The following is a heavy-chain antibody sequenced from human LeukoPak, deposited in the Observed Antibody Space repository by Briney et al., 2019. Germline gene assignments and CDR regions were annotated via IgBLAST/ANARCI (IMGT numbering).Heavy chain of an antibody. CDR1: GFTFSNYN. Sequence: GGSLRLSCAASGFTFSNYNINWVRQAPGKGLEWASHISSSGTMVYADSVKGRFTISRDNAKNSLYLQMNSLRGEDTAVYYCARTRGYMDVWGKGTTVTISS. CDR3: ARTRGYMDV. CDR2: ISSSGTM. V-gene: IGHV3-48*01. J-gene: IGHJ6*03.